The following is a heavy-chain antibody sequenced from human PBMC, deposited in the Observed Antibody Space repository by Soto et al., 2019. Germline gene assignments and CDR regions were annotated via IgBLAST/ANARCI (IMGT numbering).Heavy chain of an antibody. CDR1: GFSFDEHA. D-gene: IGHD2-15*01. CDR3: GKDLTPGGLES. V-gene: IGHV3-9*01. CDR2: LLWHGDRP. J-gene: IGHJ4*02. Sequence: AQLVESGGGLVQPGGSLRLSCAFSGFSFDEHAMHWVRQAPGKGLEWVAGLLWHGDRPGYADSVKGRFTISRDSAKDFLYLQMNSLRTEDTALYYCGKDLTPGGLESWGQGTLVTVSS.